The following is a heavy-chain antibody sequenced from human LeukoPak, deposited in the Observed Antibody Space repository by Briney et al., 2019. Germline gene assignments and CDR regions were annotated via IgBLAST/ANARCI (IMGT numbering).Heavy chain of an antibody. J-gene: IGHJ4*02. Sequence: PSETLSLTCTVSGGSISSYYWSWIRQPPGKGLEWIGYIYYSGSTNYNPSLKSRVTISVDTSKNQFSLKLSSVTAADTVVYYCARHADYDFWSGYYMPTPFDYWGQGTLVTVSS. CDR1: GGSISSYY. D-gene: IGHD3-3*01. CDR2: IYYSGST. CDR3: ARHADYDFWSGYYMPTPFDY. V-gene: IGHV4-59*08.